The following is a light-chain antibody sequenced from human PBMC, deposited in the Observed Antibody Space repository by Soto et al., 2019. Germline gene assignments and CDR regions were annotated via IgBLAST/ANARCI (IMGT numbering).Light chain of an antibody. J-gene: IGKJ5*01. CDR1: QSVDNN. Sequence: EIVMTQTPVSLSASPVESATLSCRPSQSVDNNVAWYQQKPGQAPRLLIVGSFARATGIPARFSGSGSGSEFTLTISGLQSEDFAVYYCQQYNDRPPITFGQGTRLEIK. CDR3: QQYNDRPPIT. V-gene: IGKV3-15*01. CDR2: GSF.